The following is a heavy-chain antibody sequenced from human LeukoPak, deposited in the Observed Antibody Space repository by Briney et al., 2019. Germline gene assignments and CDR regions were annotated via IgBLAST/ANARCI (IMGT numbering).Heavy chain of an antibody. J-gene: IGHJ4*02. CDR2: IRSSGGST. CDR1: AFTFSSYD. CDR3: ASKIGYCSSVSCYLDY. D-gene: IGHD2-15*01. V-gene: IGHV3-23*01. Sequence: GGSLRLSCAASAFTFSSYDMTWARQAPGKGLEWVSAIRSSGGSTDYADSVKGRFTISRHNSKNILYLQMNSLRAEDTAVYYCASKIGYCSSVSCYLDYWGQGTLVTVSS.